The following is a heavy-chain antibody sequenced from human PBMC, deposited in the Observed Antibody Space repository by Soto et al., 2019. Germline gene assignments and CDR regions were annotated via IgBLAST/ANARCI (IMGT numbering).Heavy chain of an antibody. J-gene: IGHJ3*02. CDR3: ARDVYSGSGDAFDI. CDR2: ISTYSGKT. V-gene: IGHV1-18*01. D-gene: IGHD6-6*01. CDR1: GYTFHIYG. Sequence: QVQLVQSGAEVKKPGASVKVSCKTSGYTFHIYGITWVRQAPGRGLEWMGWISTYSGKTDYVQNLQGRLTMTTDTSTGTDYLELRSLRSDDTAVYYCARDVYSGSGDAFDIWGRGTLVTVSS.